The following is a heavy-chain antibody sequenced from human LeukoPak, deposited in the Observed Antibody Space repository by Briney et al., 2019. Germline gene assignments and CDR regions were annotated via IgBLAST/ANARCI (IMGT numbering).Heavy chain of an antibody. J-gene: IGHJ4*02. Sequence: PGGSLRLSCAASGFTFSSYAMHWDRQAPGKGLEWVAVISYDGSNKYYADSVKGRFTISRDNSKNTLYLQMNSLRAEDTAVYYCARGDSSSWFKIDYWGQGTLVTVSS. D-gene: IGHD6-13*01. CDR3: ARGDSSSWFKIDY. V-gene: IGHV3-30*04. CDR1: GFTFSSYA. CDR2: ISYDGSNK.